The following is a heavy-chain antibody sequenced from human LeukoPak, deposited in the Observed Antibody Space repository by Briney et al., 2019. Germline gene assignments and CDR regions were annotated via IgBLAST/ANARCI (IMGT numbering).Heavy chain of an antibody. CDR2: ISYDGSNK. CDR3: ARETYYYYDSSGYWENWFDP. V-gene: IGHV3-30-3*01. J-gene: IGHJ5*02. Sequence: GGSLRLSCAASGFTFSSYAMHWVRQAPGKGLEWVAVISYDGSNKYYADSVKGRFTISRDNSKNTLYLQMNSLRAEDTAVYYCARETYYYYDSSGYWENWFDPWGQGTLVTVSS. CDR1: GFTFSSYA. D-gene: IGHD3-22*01.